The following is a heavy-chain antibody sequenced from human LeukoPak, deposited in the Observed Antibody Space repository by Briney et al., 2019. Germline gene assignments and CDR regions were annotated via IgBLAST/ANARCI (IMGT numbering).Heavy chain of an antibody. CDR3: ARDNLREDAFDI. CDR2: ISSSGST. Sequence: SQTLSLTCTVSGDSISSGDYYWSWIRQPAGKGLEWIGRISSSGSTNYNPSLKSRVTISVDTSKNQFSLKLSSVTAADTAVYYCARDNLREDAFDIWGQGTMVTVSS. J-gene: IGHJ3*02. V-gene: IGHV4-61*02. CDR1: GDSISSGDYY.